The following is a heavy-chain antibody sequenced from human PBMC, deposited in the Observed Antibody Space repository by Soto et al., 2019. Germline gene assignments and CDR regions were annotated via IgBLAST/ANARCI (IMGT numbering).Heavy chain of an antibody. J-gene: IGHJ4*02. CDR3: ARQVRSGSYHPISDYFDY. V-gene: IGHV5-51*01. D-gene: IGHD1-26*01. CDR1: GYSFTSYW. CDR2: IYPGDSDT. Sequence: EVQLVQSGAEVKKPGESLKISCKGSGYSFTSYWIGWVRQMPGKGLEWMGIIYPGDSDTRYSPSFQGQVTISADKSISTAYLQWSSLKASDTAMYYCARQVRSGSYHPISDYFDYWGQGTLVTVSS.